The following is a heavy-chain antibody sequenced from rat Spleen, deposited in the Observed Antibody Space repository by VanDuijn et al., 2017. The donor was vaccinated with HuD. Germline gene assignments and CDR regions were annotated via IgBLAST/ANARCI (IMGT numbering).Heavy chain of an antibody. CDR1: GFTFDDYG. V-gene: IGHV5-36*01. J-gene: IGHJ2*01. Sequence: EVKLVESGGGLVQPGRSLKLSCAASGFTFDDYGMAWVRQAPKNGLEWVASISWGGTNTYYPDHVKGRFTISRNNAKNDLYLQMNNLRSEDTDIYYWIKNLMDYFDYWGQGIMVTVSS. CDR3: IKNLMDYFDY. D-gene: IGHD1-6*01. CDR2: ISWGGTNT.